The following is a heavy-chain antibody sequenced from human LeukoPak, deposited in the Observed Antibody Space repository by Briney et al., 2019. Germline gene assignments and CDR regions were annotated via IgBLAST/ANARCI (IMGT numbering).Heavy chain of an antibody. CDR2: INPNSGGT. J-gene: IGHJ3*02. V-gene: IGHV1-2*02. CDR1: GYTFTGYY. Sequence: GASVKVSCKASGYTFTGYYMHWVRQAPGQGLEWMGWINPNSGGTNYAQKFQGRVTMTRDTSISTAYMELSRLRSDDTAVYYCPRVFRYYGSGSYYSQAFDIWGPGKTVTVSS. CDR3: PRVFRYYGSGSYYSQAFDI. D-gene: IGHD3-10*01.